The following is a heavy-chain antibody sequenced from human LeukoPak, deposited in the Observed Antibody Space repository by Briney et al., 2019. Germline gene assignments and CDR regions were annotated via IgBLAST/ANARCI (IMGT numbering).Heavy chain of an antibody. D-gene: IGHD6-13*01. CDR3: ARVFGIAAVDYYFDY. CDR2: ISYDGSNK. J-gene: IGHJ4*02. Sequence: PGGSLRLSCAASGFTFSSYAMHWVRQAPGKGLEWVAVISYDGSNKYYADSVKGRFTISRDNSKNTLYLQMNSLRAEDTAVYYCARVFGIAAVDYYFDYWGQGTLVTVSS. CDR1: GFTFSSYA. V-gene: IGHV3-30-3*01.